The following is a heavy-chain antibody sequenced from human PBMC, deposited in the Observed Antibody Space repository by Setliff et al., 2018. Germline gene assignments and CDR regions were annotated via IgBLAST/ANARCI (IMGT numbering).Heavy chain of an antibody. D-gene: IGHD2-15*01. Sequence: GGSLRLSCVASGFTFTHYSMNWVRQTPGKGLEWVSTISGSGDSTYYADSVRGRFTISRDNAKNSLFLQMNSLRAEDTALYYCVSNPPRYCTGGICFDNGMDVWGQGTTVTVSS. J-gene: IGHJ6*02. V-gene: IGHV3-23*01. CDR3: VSNPPRYCTGGICFDNGMDV. CDR1: GFTFTHYS. CDR2: ISGSGDST.